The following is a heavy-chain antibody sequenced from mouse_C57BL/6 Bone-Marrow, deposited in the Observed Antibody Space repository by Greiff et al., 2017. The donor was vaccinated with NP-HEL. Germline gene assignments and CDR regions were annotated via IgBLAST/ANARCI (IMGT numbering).Heavy chain of an antibody. CDR3: ARDRGYDGFAY. CDR1: GFTFSSYA. V-gene: IGHV5-4*01. D-gene: IGHD2-2*01. CDR2: ISDGGSYT. Sequence: EVHLVESGGGLVKPGGSLKLSCAASGFTFSSYAMPWVRQTPEKRLEWVATISDGGSYTYYPDNVKGRFTISRDNAKNNLYLHMSHLKAEDTAMYYCARDRGYDGFAYWGQWALVTVSA. J-gene: IGHJ3*01.